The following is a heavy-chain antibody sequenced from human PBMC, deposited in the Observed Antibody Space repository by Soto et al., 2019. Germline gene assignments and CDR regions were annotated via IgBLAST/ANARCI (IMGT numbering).Heavy chain of an antibody. V-gene: IGHV3-7*01. CDR2: IKQDGSEK. CDR1: GFTFSSYW. D-gene: IGHD3-9*01. CDR3: ARDRDYDILTGSSFDAFDI. J-gene: IGHJ3*02. Sequence: GGSLRLSCAASGFTFSSYWMSWVRQAPGKGLEWVANIKQDGSEKYYVDSVKGRFTISRDNAKNSLYLQMSSLRAEDTAVYYCARDRDYDILTGSSFDAFDIWGQGTMVTVSS.